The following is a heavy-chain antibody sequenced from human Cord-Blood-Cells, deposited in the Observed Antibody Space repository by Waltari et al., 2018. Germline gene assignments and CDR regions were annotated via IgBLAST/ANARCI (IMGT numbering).Heavy chain of an antibody. D-gene: IGHD2-15*01. J-gene: IGHJ4*02. CDR3: AKELALLAFDY. CDR2: ISGSGGST. V-gene: IGHV3-23*01. CDR1: GFTLSCYS. Sequence: EVQLLESGGGLVQPGGSLRLSWAASGFTLSCYSCSWVRQAPGEGLGWVSAISGSGGSTYYADSVKGRFTISRDNSKNTLYLQMNSLRAEDTAVYYCAKELALLAFDYWGQGTLVTVSS.